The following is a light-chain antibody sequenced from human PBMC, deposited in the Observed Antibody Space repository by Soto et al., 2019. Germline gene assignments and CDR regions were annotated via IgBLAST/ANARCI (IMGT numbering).Light chain of an antibody. J-gene: IGKJ1*01. V-gene: IGKV3-20*01. Sequence: EIVLTQSPGTLSFSPGERATLSCRASQSVSSSYVAWYQQKPGQAPRLLIYEASIRAIVIPDRFSGSGSGTDFTLTISRLEPEDFAVYHGQQYGSSPPTFGQGSKVEIK. CDR2: EAS. CDR1: QSVSSSY. CDR3: QQYGSSPPT.